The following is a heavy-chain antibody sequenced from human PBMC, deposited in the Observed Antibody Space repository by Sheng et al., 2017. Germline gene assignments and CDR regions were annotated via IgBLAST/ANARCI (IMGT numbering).Heavy chain of an antibody. V-gene: IGHV4-59*01. J-gene: IGHJ3*02. CDR1: GVSISSYY. D-gene: IGHD3-22*01. CDR3: ARDNIDDSSGLPSTDAFDI. Sequence: QVQLQESGPGLVKPSETLSLTCTVSGVSISSYYWSWIRQPPGKGLEWIGYIYYSGSTNYNPSLKSRVTISVDTSKNQFSLKLSSVTAADTAVYYCARDNIDDSSGLPSTDAFDIWGQGTMVTVSS. CDR2: IYYSGST.